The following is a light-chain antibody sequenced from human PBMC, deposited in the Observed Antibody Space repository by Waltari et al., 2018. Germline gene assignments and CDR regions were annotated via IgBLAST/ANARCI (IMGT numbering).Light chain of an antibody. V-gene: IGKV1-9*01. CDR2: TAS. J-gene: IGKJ5*01. CDR1: QAISIF. Sequence: DIQLTPSPSFLSASVGDRVTITCRARQAISIFLAWYQEKPGKAPKLLIYTASTLQSGVPSRFSGSGSGTEFTLTISNLQPEDSATYYCQQLNTYPIIFGQGTRLEIK. CDR3: QQLNTYPII.